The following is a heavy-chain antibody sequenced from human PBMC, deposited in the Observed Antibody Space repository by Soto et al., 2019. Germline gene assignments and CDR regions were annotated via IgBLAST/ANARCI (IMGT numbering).Heavy chain of an antibody. CDR1: GGTFSSYA. V-gene: IGHV1-69*12. J-gene: IGHJ3*02. D-gene: IGHD3-22*01. CDR2: IIPIFGTA. CDR3: ARDGGNYEGSGTDAFDI. Sequence: QVQLVQSGAEVKKPGSSVKVSCKASGGTFSSYAISWVRQAPGQGLEWMGGIIPIFGTANYAQKFQGRVTIPAXXSXSXVYMELSSLRSEDTAVYYCARDGGNYEGSGTDAFDIWGQGTMVTVSS.